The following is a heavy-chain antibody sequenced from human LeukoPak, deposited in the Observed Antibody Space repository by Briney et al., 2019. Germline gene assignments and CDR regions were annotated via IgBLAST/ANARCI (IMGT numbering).Heavy chain of an antibody. Sequence: PSETPSLTCLVSGGSITSYNLSWIRLTAGKGVEWIGRIYTSGTTNYNPSFKSRVSVSISKSKNQFSLKVTSVTAADTAVYYCARDWAGSTYGYWYFDLWGRGTLVTVSS. J-gene: IGHJ2*01. CDR2: IYTSGTT. D-gene: IGHD3-10*01. CDR1: GGSITSYN. CDR3: ARDWAGSTYGYWYFDL. V-gene: IGHV4-4*07.